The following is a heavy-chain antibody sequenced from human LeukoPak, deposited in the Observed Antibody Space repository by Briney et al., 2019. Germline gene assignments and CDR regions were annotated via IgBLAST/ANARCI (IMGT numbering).Heavy chain of an antibody. V-gene: IGHV3-48*03. Sequence: SLRLSCAASGLTFSSYEMNWVRQAPGKGLEWVSYISSSGSTIYYADSVKGRFTISRDNAKNSLYLQMNSLRAEDTAVYYCARGVLGDHVRSSAFDIWGQGTTVTVSS. CDR1: GLTFSSYE. J-gene: IGHJ3*02. CDR2: ISSSGSTI. D-gene: IGHD3-16*01. CDR3: ARGVLGDHVRSSAFDI.